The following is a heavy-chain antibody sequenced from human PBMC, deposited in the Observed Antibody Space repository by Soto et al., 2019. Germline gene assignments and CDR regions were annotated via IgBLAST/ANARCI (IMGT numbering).Heavy chain of an antibody. CDR3: ARHDRDYDILTGYSPYYFDY. CDR1: DDSVTSHY. D-gene: IGHD3-9*01. Sequence: PSETLSLTCSVSDDSVTSHYFTWIRQSPEKGLDWIGCMHYTGSTYYNPSLKSRVTISVDTSKNQFSLKLSSVTAADTAVYYCARHDRDYDILTGYSPYYFDYWGQGTLVTVPS. V-gene: IGHV4-59*08. CDR2: MHYTGST. J-gene: IGHJ4*02.